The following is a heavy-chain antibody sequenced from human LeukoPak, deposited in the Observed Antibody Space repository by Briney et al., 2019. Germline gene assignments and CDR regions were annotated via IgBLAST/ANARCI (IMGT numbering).Heavy chain of an antibody. CDR3: ARASKFGIWDYYYGMDV. D-gene: IGHD3-16*01. CDR1: GFTFSSYW. Sequence: GGSLRLSCAASGFTFSSYWMSWVRQAPGKELEWVANIKQDGSEKYYVDSVKGRFTISRDNAKNSLYLQMNSLRAEDTAVYYCARASKFGIWDYYYGMDVWGKGTTVTVSS. V-gene: IGHV3-7*03. J-gene: IGHJ6*04. CDR2: IKQDGSEK.